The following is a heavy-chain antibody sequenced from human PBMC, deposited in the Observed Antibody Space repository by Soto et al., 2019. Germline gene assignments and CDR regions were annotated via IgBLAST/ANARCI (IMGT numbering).Heavy chain of an antibody. CDR3: ARGRLTMVRGVTPYYFDY. Sequence: GGSLRLSCAASGFTFSSYWMSWVRQAPGKGLEWVANIKQDGSEKYYVDSVKGRFTISRDNAKNSLYLQMNSLRAEDTAVYYCARGRLTMVRGVTPYYFDYWGQGTLVTVSS. V-gene: IGHV3-7*01. CDR2: IKQDGSEK. D-gene: IGHD3-10*01. CDR1: GFTFSSYW. J-gene: IGHJ4*02.